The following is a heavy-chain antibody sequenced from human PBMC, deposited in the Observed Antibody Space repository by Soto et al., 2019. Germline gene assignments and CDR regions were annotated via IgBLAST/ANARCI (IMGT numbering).Heavy chain of an antibody. Sequence: TSETLSLTWTVSGGSISSGGYSWSWIRQPPGKGLEWIGYIYHSGSSYYNPSLKSRVTISVDRSKYHFSLKLSSVTAADTSVYYCARGPPFLPWGQGTLVTVSS. CDR1: GGSISSGGYS. CDR2: IYHSGSS. D-gene: IGHD3-3*02. V-gene: IGHV4-30-2*01. CDR3: ARGPPFLP. J-gene: IGHJ5*02.